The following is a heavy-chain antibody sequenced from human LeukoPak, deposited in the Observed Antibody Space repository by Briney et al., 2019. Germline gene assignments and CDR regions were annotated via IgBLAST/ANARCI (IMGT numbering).Heavy chain of an antibody. V-gene: IGHV1-18*04. Sequence: ASVKVSCKASGYSFRSYGINWVRQAPGQGLEWMGWISAYNDNTDYAQKFQGRVTMTTDTSTSTAYMELRSLRSNDTAMYYCARDDVLPAPNWLRPFDYWGQGTLVTVSS. CDR3: ARDDVLPAPNWLRPFDY. CDR2: ISAYNDNT. CDR1: GYSFRSYG. J-gene: IGHJ4*02. D-gene: IGHD5-12*01.